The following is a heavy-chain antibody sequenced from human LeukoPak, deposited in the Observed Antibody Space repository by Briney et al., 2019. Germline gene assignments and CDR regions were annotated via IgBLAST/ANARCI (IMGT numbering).Heavy chain of an antibody. CDR2: ISAYNGNT. CDR3: ARDAPGYSSGWYKPGY. D-gene: IGHD6-19*01. V-gene: IGHV1-18*01. Sequence: ASVKVSCKASGYTFTSYGISWVRQAPGQGLEWMGWISAYNGNTNYAQKLQGRVTMTTDTSTSTACMELRSLRSDDTAVYYCARDAPGYSSGWYKPGYWGQGTLVTVSS. J-gene: IGHJ4*02. CDR1: GYTFTSYG.